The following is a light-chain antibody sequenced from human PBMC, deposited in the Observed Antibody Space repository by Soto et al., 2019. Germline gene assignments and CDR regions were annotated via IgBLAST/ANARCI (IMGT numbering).Light chain of an antibody. Sequence: EIVLTQSPATLSLSPGERATLSCRASQSVSGYLVWYQQKPGQAPRLLIYEASTRATGIPARFSGSGTGTEFTLTINSLEPEDFAVYFCHQRSYWPWTFGQGTKVEIK. V-gene: IGKV3-11*01. J-gene: IGKJ1*01. CDR2: EAS. CDR3: HQRSYWPWT. CDR1: QSVSGY.